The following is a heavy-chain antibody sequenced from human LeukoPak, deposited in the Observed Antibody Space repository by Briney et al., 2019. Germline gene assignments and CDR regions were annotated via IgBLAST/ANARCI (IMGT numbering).Heavy chain of an antibody. D-gene: IGHD3-22*01. CDR1: GFTFSNFG. J-gene: IGHJ3*02. Sequence: SGGSLRLSCSASGFTFSNFGMHWVRQAPGKGLEWVAFIRYDESNTYYADTVKGRFTISRDNSKNTLYLQMNSLRAEDTAVYYCAKDQSLHINMIVVPNDAFDIWGQGTLVTVSS. CDR3: AKDQSLHINMIVVPNDAFDI. CDR2: IRYDESNT. V-gene: IGHV3-30*02.